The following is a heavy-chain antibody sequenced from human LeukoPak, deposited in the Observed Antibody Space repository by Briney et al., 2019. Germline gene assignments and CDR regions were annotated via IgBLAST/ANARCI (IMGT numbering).Heavy chain of an antibody. D-gene: IGHD2-15*01. V-gene: IGHV4-4*07. J-gene: IGHJ4*02. CDR1: GGSITNYY. Sequence: PSETLSLTCTVSGGSITNYYWSWIRQPAGKGLEWIGRIYISGNTNYNPSLKSRVTMSVDTSKSQFSLKLSSVTAADTAVYYCARDHCSGGSCYFPLDYWGQGTLVTVSS. CDR2: IYISGNT. CDR3: ARDHCSGGSCYFPLDY.